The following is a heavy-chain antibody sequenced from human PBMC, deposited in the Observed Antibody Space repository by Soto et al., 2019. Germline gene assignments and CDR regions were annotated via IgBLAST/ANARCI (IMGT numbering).Heavy chain of an antibody. CDR3: ARGGYYDTSGSRNYHYYGMNV. CDR2: ISAYNGYT. J-gene: IGHJ6*02. D-gene: IGHD3-9*01. V-gene: IGHV1-18*01. CDR1: GYTFTSYG. Sequence: ASVKVSCKASGYTFTSYGISWVRQAPGQGLEWMGWISAYNGYTTYAQILQGRVIMTTDTSTKTAYIELRSLRSDDTATYFCARGGYYDTSGSRNYHYYGMNVWGQGTTVTVSS.